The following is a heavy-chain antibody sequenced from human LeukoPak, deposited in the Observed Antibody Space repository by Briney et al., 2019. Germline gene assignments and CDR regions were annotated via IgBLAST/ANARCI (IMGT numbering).Heavy chain of an antibody. CDR3: ARGEEVLGYCRSPSCYAFDS. Sequence: GGSLRLSCAASGFTFSSYAMHWVRQAPGKGLEYVSAISSNGGSTYYANSVKGRFTISRDNSKNTLYLQMGSLRAKDMAVYYCARGEEVLGYCRSPSCYAFDSWGKGTRSPSPQ. J-gene: IGHJ4*02. V-gene: IGHV3-64*01. D-gene: IGHD2-2*01. CDR1: GFTFSSYA. CDR2: ISSNGGST.